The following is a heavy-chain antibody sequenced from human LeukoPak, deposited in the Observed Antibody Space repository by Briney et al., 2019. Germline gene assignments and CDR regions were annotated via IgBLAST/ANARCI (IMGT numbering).Heavy chain of an antibody. Sequence: SETLSLTCAVYGGSFSGYYWSWIRQPPGKGLEWIGEINHSGSTNYNPSLKSRVTMSVDTSKNQFSLKLSSVTAADTAVYYCARLVTTKYNWFDPWGQGTLVTVSS. CDR3: ARLVTTKYNWFDP. D-gene: IGHD1-1*01. J-gene: IGHJ5*02. V-gene: IGHV4-34*01. CDR2: INHSGST. CDR1: GGSFSGYY.